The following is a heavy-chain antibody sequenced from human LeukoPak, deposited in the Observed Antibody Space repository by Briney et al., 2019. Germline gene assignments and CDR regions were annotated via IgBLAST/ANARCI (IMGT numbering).Heavy chain of an antibody. CDR1: GDSLSSNSAT. J-gene: IGHJ4*02. D-gene: IGHD5-18*01. V-gene: IGHV6-1*01. CDR2: TYDEAKWHS. Sequence: PPEALSLTCAISGDSLSSNSATGNWIRQSPSRGLGWLGRTYDEAKWHSDYAGSVNSRITLTPATSKNQFSLQLDAVTPEDTAVYFCARGLDTAIAYWGQGTLVTASS. CDR3: ARGLDTAIAY.